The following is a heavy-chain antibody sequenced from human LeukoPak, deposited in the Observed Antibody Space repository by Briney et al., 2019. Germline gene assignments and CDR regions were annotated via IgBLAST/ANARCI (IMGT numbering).Heavy chain of an antibody. J-gene: IGHJ4*02. CDR2: IYSGGST. D-gene: IGHD3-9*01. CDR3: ASTGYSFKYYFDY. V-gene: IGHV3-53*01. CDR1: GFTVSSNY. Sequence: GGSLRLSCAASGFTVSSNYMSWVRQAPGKGLEWVSVIYSGGSTYYADSVKGRFTISRDNSKNTLYLQMNSLRAEDTAVYYCASTGYSFKYYFDYWGQGTLVTVSS.